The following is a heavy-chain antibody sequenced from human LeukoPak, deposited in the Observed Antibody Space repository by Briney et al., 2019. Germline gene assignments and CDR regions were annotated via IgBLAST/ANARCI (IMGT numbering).Heavy chain of an antibody. CDR2: ISGSGGST. D-gene: IGHD6-19*01. V-gene: IGHV3-23*01. CDR3: ARQTYSSGWYSDY. J-gene: IGHJ4*02. CDR1: GFTFSSYA. Sequence: GGSPRLSCAASGFTFSSYAMSWVRQAPGKGLEWVTAISGSGGSTYYADSVKGRFTISRDNSKNTLYLQMNSLRAEDTAVYYCARQTYSSGWYSDYWGQGTLVTVSS.